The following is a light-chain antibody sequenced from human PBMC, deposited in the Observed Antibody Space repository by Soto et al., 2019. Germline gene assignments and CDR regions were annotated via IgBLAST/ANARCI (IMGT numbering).Light chain of an antibody. CDR3: AAWDDHFWV. CDR1: SSNIGNNA. CDR2: NNN. Sequence: QSVLTQPPSASATPGQRVTISCSGSSSNIGNNAVSWYQHLPGTAPRLLIYNNNQRPSGVPDRFSGSKSGTSASLAISGLQSEDEADYYCAAWDDHFWVFGGVTKVTVL. J-gene: IGLJ3*02. V-gene: IGLV1-44*01.